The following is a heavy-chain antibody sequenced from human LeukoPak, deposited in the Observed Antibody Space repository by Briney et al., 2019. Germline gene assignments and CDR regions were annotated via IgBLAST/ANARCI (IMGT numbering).Heavy chain of an antibody. CDR3: ARGVGGYCSGGSCYSGPNWFDP. D-gene: IGHD2-15*01. V-gene: IGHV4-61*02. Sequence: PSETLSLTCTVSGGSISSSSYYWGWIRQPAGKGLEWIGRIYTRGSTNYNPSLKSRVTISVDTSKNQFSLKLSSVTAADTAVYYCARGVGGYCSGGSCYSGPNWFDPWGQGSLVTVSS. CDR2: IYTRGST. CDR1: GGSISSSSYY. J-gene: IGHJ5*02.